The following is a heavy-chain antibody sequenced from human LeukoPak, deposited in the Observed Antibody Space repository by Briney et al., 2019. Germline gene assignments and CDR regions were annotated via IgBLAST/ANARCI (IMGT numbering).Heavy chain of an antibody. V-gene: IGHV3-30*18. CDR3: AKDNVAAAGRYFDY. J-gene: IGHJ4*02. CDR2: ISYDGSNK. CDR1: GFTFSSYG. Sequence: GGSLRLSCAASGFTFSSYGMRWVRQAPGKGLEWVALISYDGSNKYFADSVKGRFTISRDNSKNTLYLQMHSLRAEDTAVYYCAKDNVAAAGRYFDYWGQGTLVTVSS. D-gene: IGHD6-13*01.